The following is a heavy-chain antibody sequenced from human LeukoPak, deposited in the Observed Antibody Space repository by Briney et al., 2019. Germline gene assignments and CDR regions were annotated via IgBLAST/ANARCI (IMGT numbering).Heavy chain of an antibody. CDR1: GFTFSSYS. CDR3: ASLTSKYYDFWSGYSDWFDP. V-gene: IGHV3-48*01. J-gene: IGHJ5*02. D-gene: IGHD3-3*01. Sequence: GGSLRLSCAASGFTFSSYSMNWVRQAPGKRLEWVSYISSSSSTIYYADSVKGRFTISRDNAKNSLYLQMNSLRAEDTAVYYCASLTSKYYDFWSGYSDWFDPWGQGTLVTVSS. CDR2: ISSSSSTI.